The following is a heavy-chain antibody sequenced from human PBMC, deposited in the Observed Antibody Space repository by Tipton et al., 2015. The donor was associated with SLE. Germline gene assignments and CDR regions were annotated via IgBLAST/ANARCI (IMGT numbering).Heavy chain of an antibody. CDR3: ARHERLGQDY. J-gene: IGHJ4*02. CDR2: IYYSGST. V-gene: IGHV4-31*03. Sequence: TLSLTCTVSGGSISSGGYYWSWIRQHPGKGLEWIGYIYYSGSTYYNPSLKSRVTISVDTSKNQFSLKLSSVTAADTAVYYCARHERLGQDYWGQGTLVTVSS. D-gene: IGHD1-1*01. CDR1: GGSISSGGYY.